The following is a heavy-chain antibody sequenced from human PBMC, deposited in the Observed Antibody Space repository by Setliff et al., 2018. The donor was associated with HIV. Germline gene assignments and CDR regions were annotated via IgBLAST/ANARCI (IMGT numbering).Heavy chain of an antibody. V-gene: IGHV4-31*03. CDR2: IYYSGST. Sequence: SETLSLTCTVSGGSISSGGYYWSWTRQHPGKGLEWIAYIYYSGSTYYNPSLQGRVTISVDTSKNQFSLKVTSVTAADTAVYYCARALGIGSAYFQHWGLGTLVTVSS. CDR3: ARALGIGSAYFQH. CDR1: GGSISSGGYY. J-gene: IGHJ1*01. D-gene: IGHD6-19*01.